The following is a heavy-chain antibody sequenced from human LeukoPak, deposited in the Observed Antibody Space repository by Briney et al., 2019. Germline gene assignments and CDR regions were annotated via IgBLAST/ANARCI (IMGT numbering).Heavy chain of an antibody. D-gene: IGHD1-20*01. CDR2: IDYSGST. V-gene: IGHV4-59*01. Sequence: PSETLSLTCTVSGGSISGYYWSWIRQPPGKGLEWLGCIDYSGSTQYNPSLKSRVTISVDTSKQQFSLKLSSVTAADTAVYYCARALYNWDGRALLAFDFWGQGTLVTVSS. CDR3: ARALYNWDGRALLAFDF. CDR1: GGSISGYY. J-gene: IGHJ4*02.